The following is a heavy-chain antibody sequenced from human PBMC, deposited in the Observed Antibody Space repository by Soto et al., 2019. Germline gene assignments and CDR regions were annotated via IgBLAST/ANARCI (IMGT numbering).Heavy chain of an antibody. CDR2: INHSGST. Sequence: QVQLQQWGAGLLKPSETLSLTCAVYGGSFSGYYWSWIRQPPGKGLEWIGEINHSGSTNYNPSLKSRVTISVDTAKNQFSLKLSSVTAADTAVYYCATIPNSGSSRVMGYWGQGTLVTVSS. V-gene: IGHV4-34*01. D-gene: IGHD1-26*01. CDR1: GGSFSGYY. CDR3: ATIPNSGSSRVMGY. J-gene: IGHJ4*02.